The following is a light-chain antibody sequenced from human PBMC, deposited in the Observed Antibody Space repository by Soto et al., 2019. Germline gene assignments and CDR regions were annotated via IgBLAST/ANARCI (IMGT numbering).Light chain of an antibody. J-gene: IGKJ4*01. CDR1: QSVLYNSNNKNY. V-gene: IGKV4-1*01. Sequence: DIVMTQSPDSLAVSLGERATINCKSSQSVLYNSNNKNYLAWYQQKPGQPPKLLIYWASTRESGVPDRFSGSGSGTDFTLTISSLQAEDVAVYSCQQYYSTPLTFGGGTEVEIK. CDR2: WAS. CDR3: QQYYSTPLT.